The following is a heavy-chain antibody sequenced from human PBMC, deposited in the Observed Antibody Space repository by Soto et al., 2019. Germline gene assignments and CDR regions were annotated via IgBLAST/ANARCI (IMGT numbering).Heavy chain of an antibody. CDR2: ISWNSGSI. D-gene: IGHD3-10*01. CDR3: AKDPGEFEGYFDY. V-gene: IGHV3-9*01. CDR1: GFTFDDYA. J-gene: IGHJ4*02. Sequence: PGSSLRLSCSASGFTFDDYAMHWVRQAPGKGLEWVRGISWNSGSIGYADAEEGLFTISRDNSKNSLYLQMNSLRAEDTALYYRAKDPGEFEGYFDYWGQGTVVTVSS.